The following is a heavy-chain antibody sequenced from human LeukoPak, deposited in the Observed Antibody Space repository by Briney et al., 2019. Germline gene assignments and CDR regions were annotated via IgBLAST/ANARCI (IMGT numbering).Heavy chain of an antibody. CDR2: ISWNSVAI. J-gene: IGHJ4*02. D-gene: IGHD3-10*01. Sequence: GRSLRLSCAASGLKFDDYAMHWVRQLPGKGLEWVSGISWNSVAIAYADSVKGRFTISRDNAKKSLNLQMNGLRTEDTALYYCAKDMGGSGSSAFDFWGPGTLVTVSS. V-gene: IGHV3-9*01. CDR1: GLKFDDYA. CDR3: AKDMGGSGSSAFDF.